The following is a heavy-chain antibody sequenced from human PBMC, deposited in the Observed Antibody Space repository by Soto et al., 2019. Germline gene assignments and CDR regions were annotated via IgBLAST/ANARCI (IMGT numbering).Heavy chain of an antibody. CDR3: ARRYGGNLDY. CDR1: GGSISSYY. J-gene: IGHJ4*02. D-gene: IGHD1-26*01. V-gene: IGHV4-59*08. CDR2: IYYSGST. Sequence: SETLSLTCTVSGGSISSYYWSWIRQPPGKGLEWIGYIYYSGSTNYNPSLKSRVTISVDTSKNQFSLKLSSVTASDTAVYYCARRYGGNLDYWGQGTLVTVSS.